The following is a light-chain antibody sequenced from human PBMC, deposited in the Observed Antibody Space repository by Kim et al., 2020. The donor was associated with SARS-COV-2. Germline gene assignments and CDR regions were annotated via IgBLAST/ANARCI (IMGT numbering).Light chain of an antibody. V-gene: IGLV3-21*04. J-gene: IGLJ3*02. CDR2: YDS. CDR3: QVWDSSSDRV. Sequence: VAPGRTARITCGGNDIGSKSVHWYQQKPGQAPVLVIYYDSDRPSGIPERFSGSNSGNTATLTISRVEAGDEADYYCQVWDSSSDRVFGGGTQLTVL. CDR1: DIGSKS.